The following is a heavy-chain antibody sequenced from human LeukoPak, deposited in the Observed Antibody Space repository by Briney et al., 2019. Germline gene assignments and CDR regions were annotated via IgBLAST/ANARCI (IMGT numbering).Heavy chain of an antibody. CDR1: GFTFSSYS. D-gene: IGHD1-26*01. J-gene: IGHJ4*02. Sequence: GGSLRLSCAASGFTFSSYSMNWVRQAPGKGLEWVAVIWYDGSNKYYADSVKGRFTISRDNSKNTLYLQMNSLRAEDTAVYYCARSQTGGTFDYWGQGALVTVSS. CDR3: ARSQTGGTFDY. V-gene: IGHV3-33*08. CDR2: IWYDGSNK.